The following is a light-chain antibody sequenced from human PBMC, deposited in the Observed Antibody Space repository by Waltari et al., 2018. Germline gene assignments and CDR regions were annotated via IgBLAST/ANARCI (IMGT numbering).Light chain of an antibody. CDR1: SSDVGRSNL. CDR3: CSYAGSSTYVV. Sequence: QSALTQPAPVSGSPGQSITISCTGTSSDVGRSNLVSWYQQHPGKAPKLMIYEVSKRPSGVSNRFSGSKSGNTASLTISGLQAEDEADYYCCSYAGSSTYVVFGGGTKLTVL. CDR2: EVS. V-gene: IGLV2-23*02. J-gene: IGLJ2*01.